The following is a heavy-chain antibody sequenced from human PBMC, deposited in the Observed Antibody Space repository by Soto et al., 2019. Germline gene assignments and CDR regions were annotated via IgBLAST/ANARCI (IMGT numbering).Heavy chain of an antibody. J-gene: IGHJ4*02. CDR1: GGSVSSGSYY. Sequence: PSETLSLTGTVSGGSVSSGSYYWSWIRQPPGKGLEWIGYIYYSGSTNYNPSLKSRVTISVDTSKNQFSLNLSSVTAADTAVYSCARAVLRVSPFDYWGQGTLVTVSS. V-gene: IGHV4-61*01. D-gene: IGHD2-21*01. CDR3: ARAVLRVSPFDY. CDR2: IYYSGST.